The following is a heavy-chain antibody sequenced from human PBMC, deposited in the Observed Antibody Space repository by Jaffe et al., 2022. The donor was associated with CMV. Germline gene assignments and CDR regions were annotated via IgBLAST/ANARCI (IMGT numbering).Heavy chain of an antibody. CDR2: ISGSGGST. Sequence: EVQLLESGGGLVQPGGSLRLSCAASGFTFSSYAMSWVRQAPGKGLEWVSAISGSGGSTYYADSVKGRFTISRDNSKNTLYLQMNSLRAEDTAVYYCAKDPGSSWLDYYYYGMDVWGQGTTVTVSS. D-gene: IGHD6-13*01. CDR3: AKDPGSSWLDYYYYGMDV. V-gene: IGHV3-23*01. J-gene: IGHJ6*02. CDR1: GFTFSSYA.